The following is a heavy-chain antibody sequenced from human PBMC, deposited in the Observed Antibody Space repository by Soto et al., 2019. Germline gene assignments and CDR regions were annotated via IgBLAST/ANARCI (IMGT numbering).Heavy chain of an antibody. CDR2: ISYDGSNK. CDR1: GFTFSSYA. Sequence: GGSLRLSCSASGFTFSSYAMPWVRPAPGKGLEGVAGISYDGSNKYYADSVKGRFTISRDNSKNTLYLQMNSLRAEDTAVYYCARAGLNCSSTSCQLRGYYYYYMDVWGKGTTVTVSS. J-gene: IGHJ6*03. CDR3: ARAGLNCSSTSCQLRGYYYYYMDV. D-gene: IGHD2-2*01. V-gene: IGHV3-30-3*01.